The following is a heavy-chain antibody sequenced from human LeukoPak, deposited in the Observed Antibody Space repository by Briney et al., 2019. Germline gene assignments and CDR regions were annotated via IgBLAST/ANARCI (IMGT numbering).Heavy chain of an antibody. CDR1: GGSISSSSYY. J-gene: IGHJ4*02. CDR2: IYYSGST. D-gene: IGHD3-22*01. CDR3: ARVTGYMIEDYSDY. V-gene: IGHV4-39*07. Sequence: SETLSLTCTVSGGSISSSSYYWGWIRQPPGKGLEWIGSIYYSGSTYYNPSLKSRVTISVDTSKNQFSLKLSSVTAADTAVYYCARVTGYMIEDYSDYWGQGTLVTVSS.